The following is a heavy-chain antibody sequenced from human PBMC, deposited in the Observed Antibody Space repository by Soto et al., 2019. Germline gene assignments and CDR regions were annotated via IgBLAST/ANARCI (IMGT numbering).Heavy chain of an antibody. V-gene: IGHV3-23*01. J-gene: IGHJ3*02. D-gene: IGHD3-9*01. CDR2: ISGRGGST. Sequence: EVQLLESGGGLVQPGGSLRLSCAAAGFTFSSYAMSWVRQAPGKGLGGVSAISGRGGSTYYADSVKGRFTISRDNSKNTLYLQMNSLRAEDTAVYYCAKDTLDDILTGYSNWPSDAFDIWGQGTMVTVSS. CDR3: AKDTLDDILTGYSNWPSDAFDI. CDR1: GFTFSSYA.